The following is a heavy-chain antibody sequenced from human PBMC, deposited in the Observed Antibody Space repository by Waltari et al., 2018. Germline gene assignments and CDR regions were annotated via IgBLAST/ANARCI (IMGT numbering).Heavy chain of an antibody. J-gene: IGHJ3*02. D-gene: IGHD3-22*01. CDR3: ARDQWFAFDI. CDR1: GFTFSSYW. V-gene: IGHV3-7*01. Sequence: EVQLVESGGGLVQPGGSLGLSCAASGFTFSSYWMRWVRPAPGKGLEWVANIMTDGSEEYYVDSVRGRFTISRDNAKNSLFLQMNSLRPEDTAVYYCARDQWFAFDIWGQGTMVTVSS. CDR2: IMTDGSEE.